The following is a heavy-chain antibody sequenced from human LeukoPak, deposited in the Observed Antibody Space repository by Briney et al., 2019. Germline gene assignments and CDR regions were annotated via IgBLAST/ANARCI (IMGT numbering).Heavy chain of an antibody. CDR3: ARGTPSSSGWLYYGMDV. Sequence: GGSLRLSCAASGFTFSSYGMHWVRQDPGKGLEWVAVISYDGSNKYYADSVKGRFTISRDNSKNTLYLQMNSLRAEDTAVYYCARGTPSSSGWLYYGMDVWGQGTTVTAPS. V-gene: IGHV3-30*03. CDR2: ISYDGSNK. CDR1: GFTFSSYG. J-gene: IGHJ6*02. D-gene: IGHD6-19*01.